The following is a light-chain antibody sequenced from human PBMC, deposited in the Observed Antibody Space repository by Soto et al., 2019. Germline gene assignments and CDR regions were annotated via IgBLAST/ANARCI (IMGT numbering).Light chain of an antibody. CDR1: QSVNSY. Sequence: EIVLTQSPATLSLSPGERATLSCRASQSVNSYLAWYQQKPGQAPRLLIYDASNRATGIPGRFSGSGSGTGFTLTVSSLEPEDFAVYYCQQRSNWPLTFGGGTKVEIK. CDR2: DAS. J-gene: IGKJ4*01. V-gene: IGKV3-11*01. CDR3: QQRSNWPLT.